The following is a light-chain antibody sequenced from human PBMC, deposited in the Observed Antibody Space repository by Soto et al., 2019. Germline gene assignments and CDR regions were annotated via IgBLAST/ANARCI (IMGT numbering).Light chain of an antibody. V-gene: IGKV3-11*01. J-gene: IGKJ5*01. Sequence: EIVLTQSPATLSLSPGERATLSCRASQSISSYLDWYQQKPGQAPRLLIYDASKMATGIPARFSGSGSGTAFTLTISSLEPDDFAVYYCQQPGNLPITFGQGTRLEIK. CDR1: QSISSY. CDR3: QQPGNLPIT. CDR2: DAS.